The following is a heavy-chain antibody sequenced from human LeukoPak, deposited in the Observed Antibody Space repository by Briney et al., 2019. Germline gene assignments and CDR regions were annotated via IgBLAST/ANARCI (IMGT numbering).Heavy chain of an antibody. Sequence: RGSLRLSSAASGFTLSTYNMHWVRQATGKGLEWVSAIGPAGDTYYSGSVKGRFTISRENAKNSLYLQMNSMRAGDTAVYYCARVRISPWILDYWGQGALHTVSS. D-gene: IGHD1-1*01. V-gene: IGHV3-13*01. J-gene: IGHJ4*02. CDR1: GFTLSTYN. CDR2: IGPAGDT. CDR3: ARVRISPWILDY.